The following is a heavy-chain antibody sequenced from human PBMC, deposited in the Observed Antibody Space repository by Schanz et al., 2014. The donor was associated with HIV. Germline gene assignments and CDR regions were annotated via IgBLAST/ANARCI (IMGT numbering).Heavy chain of an antibody. CDR2: ISYDGSNK. D-gene: IGHD3-3*01. CDR1: GFIFSSYG. CDR3: ARDLKYDFWSGYYYYYGMDV. J-gene: IGHJ6*02. V-gene: IGHV3-30*19. Sequence: QVQLVESGGGVVQPGRSLRLSCAASGFIFSSYGMHWVRQAPGKGLEWVAVISYDGSNKYYADSVKGRFTISRDNSKNTLYLQMNSLRAEDTAVYYCARDLKYDFWSGYYYYYGMDVWGQGTTVTVSS.